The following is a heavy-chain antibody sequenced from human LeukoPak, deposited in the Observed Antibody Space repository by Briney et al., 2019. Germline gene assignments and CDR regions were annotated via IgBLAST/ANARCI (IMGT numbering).Heavy chain of an antibody. CDR3: ARTFSGSYYHYGMDV. CDR2: IYHSGST. CDR1: GGSISSYY. V-gene: IGHV4-59*01. Sequence: PSETLSLTCTVSGGSISSYYWSWIRQPPGQGLEWIGYIYHSGSTNYNPSLKSRVTISVDTSKNQFPLKLSSVTAADTAVYYCARTFSGSYYHYGMDVWGQGTTVTVSS. J-gene: IGHJ6*02. D-gene: IGHD1-26*01.